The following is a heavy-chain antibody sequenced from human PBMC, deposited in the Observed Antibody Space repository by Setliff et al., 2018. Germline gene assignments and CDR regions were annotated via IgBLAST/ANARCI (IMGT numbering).Heavy chain of an antibody. V-gene: IGHV3-21*03. CDR1: GFTFSSYS. Sequence: PGGSLRLSCAASGFTFSSYSMHWVRQTPGKGLEWVSSISPDSYYIYYADSIKGRFTISRDNAKSSLYLQMNSLRAEDTAVFYCTRSTSGAFDYWGQGALVTVSS. D-gene: IGHD2-2*01. CDR3: TRSTSGAFDY. CDR2: ISPDSYYI. J-gene: IGHJ4*02.